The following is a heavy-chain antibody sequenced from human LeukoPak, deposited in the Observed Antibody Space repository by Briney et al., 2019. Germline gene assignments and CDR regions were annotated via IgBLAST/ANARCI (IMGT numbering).Heavy chain of an antibody. D-gene: IGHD6-19*01. CDR1: GGTFSSYA. CDR3: ARETAVAGARAFDY. J-gene: IGHJ4*02. CDR2: VNPNSGGT. Sequence: GASVKVSCKASGGTFSSYAISWVRQAPGQGLEWMGWVNPNSGGTNYAQKFQGRVTMTRDTSISTAYMELSRLRSDDTAVYYCARETAVAGARAFDYWGQGTLVTVSS. V-gene: IGHV1-2*02.